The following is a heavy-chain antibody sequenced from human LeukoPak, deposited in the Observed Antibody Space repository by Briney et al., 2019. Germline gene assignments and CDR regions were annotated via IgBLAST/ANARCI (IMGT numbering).Heavy chain of an antibody. Sequence: GGSLRLSCAASGFTFSSYGMSWVRQAPGKGLEWVSAITATSSSTHDADSVKGRFTISRDNAKNSLYLQMNSLRAEDTAVYYCARDPYSGGYGDYYYYYMDLWGQGTTVTISS. CDR3: ARDPYSGGYGDYYYYYMDL. CDR1: GFTFSSYG. D-gene: IGHD1-26*01. V-gene: IGHV3-21*01. CDR2: ITATSSST. J-gene: IGHJ6*03.